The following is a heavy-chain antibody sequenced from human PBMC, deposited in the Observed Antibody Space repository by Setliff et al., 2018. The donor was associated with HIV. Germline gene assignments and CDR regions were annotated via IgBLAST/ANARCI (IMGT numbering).Heavy chain of an antibody. CDR3: ATIARNTDWFSGTFYYYMDV. CDR2: IKTESDGGAI. D-gene: IGHD3-9*01. CDR1: AFSFNNYY. J-gene: IGHJ6*03. V-gene: IGHV3-15*01. Sequence: GESLKISCIASAFSFNNYYMTWVRQAPGEGLEWVGRIKTESDGGAIDYAAPVKGRFTISRDDSKNTLYLQMNSLNIEDTAVYFCATIARNTDWFSGTFYYYMDVWGKGTTVTVSS.